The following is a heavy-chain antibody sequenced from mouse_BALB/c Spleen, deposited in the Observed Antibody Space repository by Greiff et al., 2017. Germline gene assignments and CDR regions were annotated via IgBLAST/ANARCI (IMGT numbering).Heavy chain of an antibody. Sequence: EVQLVESGGDLVKPGGSLKLSCAASGFTFSSYGMSWVRQTPDKRLEWVATISSGGSYTYYPDSVKGRFTISRDNAKNTLYLQMSSLKSEDTAMYYCARHEGLRSYWYFDVWGAGTTVTVSS. CDR1: GFTFSSYG. D-gene: IGHD2-4*01. CDR3: ARHEGLRSYWYFDV. CDR2: ISSGGSYT. J-gene: IGHJ1*01. V-gene: IGHV5-6*01.